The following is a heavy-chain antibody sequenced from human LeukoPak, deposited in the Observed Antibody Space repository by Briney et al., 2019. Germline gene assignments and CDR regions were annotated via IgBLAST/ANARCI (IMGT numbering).Heavy chain of an antibody. D-gene: IGHD3-9*01. CDR2: ISGSGGNT. Sequence: GGSLRLSCAASGFTFSSYAMSWVRQAPGKGLEWVSAISGSGGNTYYADSVKGRFTISRDNSKNTLYLQMNSLRAEDTAVYYCAKAAGYDIAYYYYGMDVWGQGTTVTVSS. CDR3: AKAAGYDIAYYYYGMDV. J-gene: IGHJ6*02. V-gene: IGHV3-23*01. CDR1: GFTFSSYA.